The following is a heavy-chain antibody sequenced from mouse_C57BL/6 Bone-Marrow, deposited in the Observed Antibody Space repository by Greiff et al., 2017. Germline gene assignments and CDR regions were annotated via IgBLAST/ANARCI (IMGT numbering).Heavy chain of an antibody. CDR3: AREKAFITTVVAHFDY. D-gene: IGHD1-1*01. CDR1: GYTFTSYW. Sequence: VQLQQPGAELVMPGASVKLSCKASGYTFTSYWMHWVKQRPGQGLEWIGEIDPSDSYPNYNQKFKGKSTLTVDKSSSTAYMQLSSLTSEDSAVYYCAREKAFITTVVAHFDYWGQGTTLTVAS. CDR2: IDPSDSYP. V-gene: IGHV1-69*01. J-gene: IGHJ2*01.